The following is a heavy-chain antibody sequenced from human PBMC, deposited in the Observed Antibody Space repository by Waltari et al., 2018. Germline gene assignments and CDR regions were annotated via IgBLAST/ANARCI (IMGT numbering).Heavy chain of an antibody. D-gene: IGHD3-22*01. V-gene: IGHV3-23*01. CDR1: GFTFSSYA. CDR3: AKAPDSSGYYIDY. Sequence: EVQLLESGGGLVQPGGSLRLSCSASGFTFSSYAMSWVRQAPGKGLEWVSAISGSGGSTYYADSVKGRFTISRDNSKNTLYLQMNSLRAEDTAVYYCAKAPDSSGYYIDYWGQGTLVTVSS. CDR2: ISGSGGST. J-gene: IGHJ4*02.